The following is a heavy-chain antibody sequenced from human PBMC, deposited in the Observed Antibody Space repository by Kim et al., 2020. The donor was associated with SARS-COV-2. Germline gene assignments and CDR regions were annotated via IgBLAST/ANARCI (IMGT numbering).Heavy chain of an antibody. CDR3: ARLPNYFGSGAFDY. Sequence: SETLSLTCTVSGGSFSTSSYYWGWIRQSPGKGLEWIGSIFYSRSTYYNPSLKSRVTISVDTSKNQFSLTLTSVTAADTAVYYCARLPNYFGSGAFDYWG. J-gene: IGHJ4*01. D-gene: IGHD3-10*01. CDR1: GGSFSTSSYY. CDR2: IFYSRST. V-gene: IGHV4-39*01.